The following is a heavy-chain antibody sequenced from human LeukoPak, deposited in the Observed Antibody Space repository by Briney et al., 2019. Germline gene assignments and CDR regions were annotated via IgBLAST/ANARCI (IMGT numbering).Heavy chain of an antibody. V-gene: IGHV1-2*02. CDR2: INPNSGGT. Sequence: ASVKVSCKASGYTFTGYYMHWVRQAPGQGLEWMGWINPNSGGTNYAQKFQGRVTMTRDTSISTAYMELSRLRSEDTAVYYCARGSGQGFLEWSPPSYWGQGTLVTVSS. J-gene: IGHJ4*02. D-gene: IGHD3-3*01. CDR1: GYTFTGYY. CDR3: ARGSGQGFLEWSPPSY.